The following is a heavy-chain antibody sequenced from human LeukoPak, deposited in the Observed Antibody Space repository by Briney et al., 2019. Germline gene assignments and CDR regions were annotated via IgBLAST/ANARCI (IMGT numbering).Heavy chain of an antibody. V-gene: IGHV1-18*01. J-gene: IGHJ4*02. D-gene: IGHD3-3*01. Sequence: ASVKVSCKASGYTFTSYGISWVRQAPGQGLEWMGWISAYNGNTNYAQKLQGRVTMTTDTATSTAYMELRSLRSEDTAVYYCARDSLLRGYDFWSGYYALMFDYWGQGTLVTVSS. CDR1: GYTFTSYG. CDR2: ISAYNGNT. CDR3: ARDSLLRGYDFWSGYYALMFDY.